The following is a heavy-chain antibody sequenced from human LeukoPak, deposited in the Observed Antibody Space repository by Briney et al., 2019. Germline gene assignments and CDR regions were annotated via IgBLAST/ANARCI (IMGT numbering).Heavy chain of an antibody. D-gene: IGHD2-15*01. CDR2: IQYSGSKK. Sequence: GGSLRLSCTASGFTFSNVDMHWVRQAPGRGLEWVALIQYSGSKKYYVDSVEGRFTISRDNSKNTLYVQMNSLRTEDTAVYYCAKGGRHGHSSYERGYFDFWGQGTLVTVSS. CDR3: AKGGRHGHSSYERGYFDF. CDR1: GFTFSNVD. V-gene: IGHV3-30*02. J-gene: IGHJ4*02.